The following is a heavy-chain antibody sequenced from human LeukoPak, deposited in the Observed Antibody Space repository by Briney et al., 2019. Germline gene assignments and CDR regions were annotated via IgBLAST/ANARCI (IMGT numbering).Heavy chain of an antibody. CDR2: IYHSGST. CDR3: AREMLTTPRFDF. J-gene: IGHJ4*02. V-gene: IGHV4-39*07. D-gene: IGHD4-17*01. CDR1: GGSFSGGSYF. Sequence: SETLSLTCAVYGGSFSGGSYFWSWIRQPPGKGLEWIGSIYHSGSTYYNPSLKSRVTISADTSKNQFSLSLSSVTAADTAVYYCAREMLTTPRFDFWGQGTLVTVSS.